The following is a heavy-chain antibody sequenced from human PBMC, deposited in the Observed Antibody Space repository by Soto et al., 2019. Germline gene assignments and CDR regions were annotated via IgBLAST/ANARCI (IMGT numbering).Heavy chain of an antibody. Sequence: PGESLKISCKGSGYSFTSYWISRVRQMPGKGLDLMGMIDPSDSYTNYSPSFQGHVTISAAKSFSXAYLQCGSLKESDTAMYYCARHSIVVVPAAIPGTDYXGQETRLTVYS. V-gene: IGHV5-10-1*01. J-gene: IGHJ4*02. CDR1: GYSFTSYW. CDR2: IDPSDSYT. D-gene: IGHD2-2*01. CDR3: ARHSIVVVPAAIPGTDY.